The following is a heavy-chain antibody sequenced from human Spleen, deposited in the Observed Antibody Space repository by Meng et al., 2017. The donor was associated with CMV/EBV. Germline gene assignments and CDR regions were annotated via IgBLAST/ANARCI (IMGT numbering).Heavy chain of an antibody. V-gene: IGHV3-7*01. D-gene: IGHD4-23*01. CDR2: IKQDGSEK. Sequence: GGSLRLSCAAPGFTFSSYGMSWVRQVPGKGLEWVANIKQDGSEKYYVDLVEFRLTIARDNAKNTLYLQIYSLRAEDTAVYSCARGTVVSPGGYYFYGLDVWGPGTTVTVSS. CDR1: GFTFSSYG. CDR3: ARGTVVSPGGYYFYGLDV. J-gene: IGHJ6*02.